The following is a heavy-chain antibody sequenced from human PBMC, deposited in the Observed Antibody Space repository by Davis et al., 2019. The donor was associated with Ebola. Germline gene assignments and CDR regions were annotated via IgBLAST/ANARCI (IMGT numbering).Heavy chain of an antibody. CDR2: LGLGGDT. V-gene: IGHV3-13*04. J-gene: IGHJ4*02. CDR3: AGGTYYSVEFDY. CDR1: GFTVSSYD. D-gene: IGHD1-26*01. Sequence: GESLKISCAASGFTVSSYDMHWVPQVTGKGLEWVSSLGLGGDTYYPDSVKGRFTISRDNAENSLYLQMNSLRVDDTAVYYCAGGTYYSVEFDYWGQGTLVAVSS.